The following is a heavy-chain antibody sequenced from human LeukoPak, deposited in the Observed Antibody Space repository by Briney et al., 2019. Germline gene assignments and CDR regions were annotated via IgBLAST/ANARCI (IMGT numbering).Heavy chain of an antibody. CDR1: GFTFSSYA. V-gene: IGHV3-30-3*01. Sequence: GGSLRLSCAASGFTFSSYAMHWARQAPGKGLEWVAVISYDGSNKYYADSVKGRFTISRDNSKNTLYLQMNSLRAEDTAVYYCARLQLWSYHFDYWGQGTLVTVSS. J-gene: IGHJ4*02. D-gene: IGHD5-18*01. CDR2: ISYDGSNK. CDR3: ARLQLWSYHFDY.